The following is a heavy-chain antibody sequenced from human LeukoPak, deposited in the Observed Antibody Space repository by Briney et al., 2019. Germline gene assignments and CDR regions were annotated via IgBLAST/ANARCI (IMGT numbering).Heavy chain of an antibody. V-gene: IGHV1-69*13. CDR2: IIPIFGTA. D-gene: IGHD2-15*01. CDR1: GYTFTGYY. J-gene: IGHJ3*02. CDR3: ARVWCSGGSCYSSRGAFDI. Sequence: SVKVSCKASGYTFTGYYMHWVRQAPGQGLECMGGIIPIFGTANYAQKFQGRVTITADESTSTDYMELSSLRYEDTAVYYCARVWCSGGSCYSSRGAFDIWGQGTMVTVSS.